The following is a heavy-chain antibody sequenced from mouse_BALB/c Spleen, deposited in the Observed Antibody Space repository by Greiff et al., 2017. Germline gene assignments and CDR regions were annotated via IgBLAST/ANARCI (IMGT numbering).Heavy chain of an antibody. V-gene: IGHV2-2*02. D-gene: IGHD2-4*01. CDR3: ASMITTAHYYAMDY. CDR2: IWSGGST. J-gene: IGHJ4*01. CDR1: GFSLTSYG. Sequence: QVQLKESGPGLVQPSQSLSITCTVSGFSLTSYGVHWVRQSPGKGLEWLGVIWSGGSTDYNAAFISRLSISKDNSKSQVFFKMNSLQANDTAIYYCASMITTAHYYAMDYWGQGTSVTVSS.